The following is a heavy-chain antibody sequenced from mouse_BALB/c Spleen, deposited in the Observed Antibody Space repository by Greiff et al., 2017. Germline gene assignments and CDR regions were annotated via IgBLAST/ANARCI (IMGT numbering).Heavy chain of an antibody. Sequence: EVQRVESGGGLVQPGGSLKLSCAASGFTFSSYAMSWVRQTPEKRLEWVATISSGGSYTYYPDSVKGRFTISGDNAKNTLYLQMSSLRSEDTAMYYCARGNYGPYYFDYWGQGTTLTVSS. D-gene: IGHD1-2*01. J-gene: IGHJ2*01. V-gene: IGHV5-9-3*01. CDR1: GFTFSSYA. CDR3: ARGNYGPYYFDY. CDR2: ISSGGSYT.